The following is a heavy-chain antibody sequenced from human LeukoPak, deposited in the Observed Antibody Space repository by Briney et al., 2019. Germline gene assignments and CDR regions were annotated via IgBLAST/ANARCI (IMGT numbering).Heavy chain of an antibody. Sequence: SETLSLTCAVYGESFSGFHWSWIRQPPGKGLEWIGEINHSGSTDCNTSLKSRVTISVDTSKNQFSLKLSSVTAADTAIYYCARLRCGNCYPNWFDPWGQGTLVTVSS. V-gene: IGHV4-34*01. D-gene: IGHD2-21*01. CDR2: INHSGST. CDR1: GESFSGFH. CDR3: ARLRCGNCYPNWFDP. J-gene: IGHJ5*02.